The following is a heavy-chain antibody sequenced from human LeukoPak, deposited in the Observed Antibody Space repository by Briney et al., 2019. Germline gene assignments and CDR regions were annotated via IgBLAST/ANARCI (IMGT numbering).Heavy chain of an antibody. D-gene: IGHD6-13*01. CDR3: EGYSSSSYREFDY. V-gene: IGHV3-74*01. Sequence: GGPLRFSCEASGFTFSSYWMHWVRKAPGKGLVWVSRIKSDGSNTNYADSVKGRFTISRDNAKNTLHLQMNSLRAEDTAVYYCEGYSSSSYREFDYWGQGTLVTVSS. J-gene: IGHJ4*02. CDR2: IKSDGSNT. CDR1: GFTFSSYW.